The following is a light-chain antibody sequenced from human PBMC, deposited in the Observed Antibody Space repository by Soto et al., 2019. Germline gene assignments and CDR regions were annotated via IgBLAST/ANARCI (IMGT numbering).Light chain of an antibody. V-gene: IGKV3-20*01. J-gene: IGKJ1*01. CDR2: DAS. Sequence: EIVLTQSPGTLSLYPGEGATLSCRASQSVSSSYVAWYQQKPGQAPRLLIYDASSRATGIPDRFSGSESGTDFTLTISRLEPEDFAVYYCQQYGSSPWTFGQGTKVDIK. CDR1: QSVSSSY. CDR3: QQYGSSPWT.